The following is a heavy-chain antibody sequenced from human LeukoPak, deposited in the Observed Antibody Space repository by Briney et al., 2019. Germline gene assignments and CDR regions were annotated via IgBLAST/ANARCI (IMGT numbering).Heavy chain of an antibody. J-gene: IGHJ4*02. D-gene: IGHD6-6*01. CDR1: GFTFDDYT. V-gene: IGHV3-43*01. CDR3: AKDVGSSSGGAEN. CDR2: ISWDGGST. Sequence: PGGSLRLSCAASGFTFDDYTMHWARQAPGKGLEWVSLISWDGGSTYYADSVKGRFTISRDNSKNSLYLQMNSLRTEDTALYYCAKDVGSSSGGAENWGQGTLVTVSS.